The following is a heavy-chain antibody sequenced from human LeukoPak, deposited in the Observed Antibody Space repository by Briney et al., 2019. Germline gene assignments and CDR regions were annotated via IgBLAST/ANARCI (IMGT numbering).Heavy chain of an antibody. Sequence: GGSLRLSCTTSGFVFSKNGMHWVRQAPGKGLEWVSAIGTAGDTYYPGYVKGRFTISRENAKNSLYLRMNGPRAGDTAVYYCARGRNDGNAFDIWGQGTMVTVSS. D-gene: IGHD1-1*01. J-gene: IGHJ3*02. CDR2: IGTAGDT. CDR3: ARGRNDGNAFDI. CDR1: GFVFSKNG. V-gene: IGHV3-13*01.